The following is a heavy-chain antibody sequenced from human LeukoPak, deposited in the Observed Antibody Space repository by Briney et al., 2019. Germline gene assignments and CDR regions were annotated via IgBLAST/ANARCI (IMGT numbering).Heavy chain of an antibody. V-gene: IGHV1-69*04. Sequence: SVKVSCKASGGTFSSYGINWVRQAPGQGLEWVGRIIPILDRVNDAQKFRGRVTITADKSTSTAYMELSGLTSEDTAVYYCARGNQLAPEGPFDYWGQGTLVTVSS. CDR1: GGTFSSYG. CDR3: ARGNQLAPEGPFDY. J-gene: IGHJ4*02. CDR2: IIPILDRV. D-gene: IGHD2-2*01.